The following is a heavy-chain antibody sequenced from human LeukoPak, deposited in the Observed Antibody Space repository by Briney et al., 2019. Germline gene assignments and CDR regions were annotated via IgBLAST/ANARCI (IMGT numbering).Heavy chain of an antibody. CDR2: IGGSGGVT. D-gene: IGHD3-10*01. CDR1: GFTFSTYA. CDR3: AKDGPHYGSGLFDY. Sequence: GGSLRLSCAASGFTFSTYALTWVRQAPGKGLEWVSTIGGSGGVTYYADSVKGRFTISRDNSKNTLYLQMNSLRAEDTAVYYCAKDGPHYGSGLFDYWGQGTLVTVSS. J-gene: IGHJ4*02. V-gene: IGHV3-23*01.